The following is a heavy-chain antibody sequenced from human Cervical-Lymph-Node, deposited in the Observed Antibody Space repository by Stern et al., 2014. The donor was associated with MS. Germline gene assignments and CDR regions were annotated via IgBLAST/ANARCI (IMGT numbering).Heavy chain of an antibody. J-gene: IGHJ5*02. V-gene: IGHV4-39*01. D-gene: IGHD6-13*01. Sequence: QVQLVQSGPGLVKPSETLSLTCAVSGGSVSDSRYYWGWIRQPPGKGLEWIGSVSYTGSTYNNPSLKSRVTIAVDTTKNHFSLQLPSVTAADTALYYCSRHLPYSSSWYNWFDPWGQGTLVTVSS. CDR1: GGSVSDSRYY. CDR2: VSYTGST. CDR3: SRHLPYSSSWYNWFDP.